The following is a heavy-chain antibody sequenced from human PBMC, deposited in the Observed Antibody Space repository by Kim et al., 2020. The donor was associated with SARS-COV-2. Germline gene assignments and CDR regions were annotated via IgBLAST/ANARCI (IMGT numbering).Heavy chain of an antibody. CDR1: GFTVNNFA. CDR3: AKAQPLRSGWYVFED. J-gene: IGHJ4*02. V-gene: IGHV3-23*01. Sequence: GGSLRLSCGASGFTVNNFAMSWVRQAPGKGLEWVSTDPGGGGRTFYADSVKGRFTISRDNSKNTVFLQMNRVRAEDAAVYYCAKAQPLRSGWYVFEDWGQGTLVTVSS. D-gene: IGHD6-19*01. CDR2: DPGGGGRT.